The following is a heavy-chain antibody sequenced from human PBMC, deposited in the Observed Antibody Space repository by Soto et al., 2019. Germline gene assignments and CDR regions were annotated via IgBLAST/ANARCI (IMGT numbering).Heavy chain of an antibody. J-gene: IGHJ4*02. CDR1: GFTFSRYG. Sequence: QPGGSLRLSCAASGFTFSRYGMHWVRQAPGKGLEWVALIWNDGIRKVYVDSVKGRFTISRDNSKNTLDLQMNSLRAEDTAVYYCARDDDYEANAFDYWGPGTLVTVSS. CDR2: IWNDGIRK. D-gene: IGHD3-22*01. CDR3: ARDDDYEANAFDY. V-gene: IGHV3-33*01.